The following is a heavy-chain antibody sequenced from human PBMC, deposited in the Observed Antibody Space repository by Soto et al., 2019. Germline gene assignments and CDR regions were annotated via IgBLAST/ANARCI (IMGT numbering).Heavy chain of an antibody. CDR1: GGTISSYA. V-gene: IGHV4-59*12. J-gene: IGHJ3*02. Sequence: SETLALTCTVSGGTISSYAGSWIRQPPGKGLEWIGYIYHSGSTNYNPSLKSRVTISVDKSKNQFSLKLSSVTAADTAVYYCARVKLAAAGTLDAFDIWGQGTMVTVSS. D-gene: IGHD6-13*01. CDR3: ARVKLAAAGTLDAFDI. CDR2: IYHSGST.